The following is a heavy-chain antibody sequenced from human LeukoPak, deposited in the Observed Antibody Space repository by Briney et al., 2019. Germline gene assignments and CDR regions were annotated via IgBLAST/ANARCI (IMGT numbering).Heavy chain of an antibody. Sequence: KSGGSLRLSCAASGFTFSSYAMSWIRLAPGKGLEWVSYISSSGSTIYYADSVKGRFTISRDNAKNSLYLQMNSLRAEDTAVYYCASNIAGEVDPVPYYYYYYMDVWGKGTTVTVSS. D-gene: IGHD3-16*01. J-gene: IGHJ6*03. CDR2: ISSSGSTI. CDR1: GFTFSSYA. CDR3: ASNIAGEVDPVPYYYYYYMDV. V-gene: IGHV3-11*01.